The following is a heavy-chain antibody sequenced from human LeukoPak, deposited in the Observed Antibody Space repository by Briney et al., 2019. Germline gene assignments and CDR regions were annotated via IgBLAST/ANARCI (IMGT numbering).Heavy chain of an antibody. V-gene: IGHV3-30*18. CDR2: ISYDGSNK. D-gene: IGHD6-6*01. Sequence: GGSLRLSCAASGFTFSSYGMHWVRQAPGKGLEWVAVISYDGSNKYHADSVKGRFTISRDNSKNTLYLQMNSLRAEDTAVYYCAKDYSSSSIGWFDPWGQGTLVTVSS. CDR3: AKDYSSSSIGWFDP. J-gene: IGHJ5*02. CDR1: GFTFSSYG.